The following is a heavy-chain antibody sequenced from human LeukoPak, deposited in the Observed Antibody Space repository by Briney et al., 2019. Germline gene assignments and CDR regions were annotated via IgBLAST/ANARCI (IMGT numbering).Heavy chain of an antibody. Sequence: PSETLSLTCTVSGGSISSSSYYWGWIRQPPGKGLEWIGSIYYSGSTYYSPSLKSRVTISVDTSKNQFSLKLSSVTAADTAVYYCAIHSGSYWEGYYYYYMDVWGKGTTVTVSS. CDR1: GGSISSSSYY. CDR2: IYYSGST. J-gene: IGHJ6*03. CDR3: AIHSGSYWEGYYYYYMDV. D-gene: IGHD1-26*01. V-gene: IGHV4-39*01.